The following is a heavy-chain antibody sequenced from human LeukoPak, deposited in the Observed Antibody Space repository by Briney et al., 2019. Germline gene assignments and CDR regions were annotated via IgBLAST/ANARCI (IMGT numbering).Heavy chain of an antibody. CDR2: IYYSGST. CDR1: GGSISSGGYY. CDR3: ARSLRSTVVTPYYYYGMDV. D-gene: IGHD4-23*01. J-gene: IGHJ6*02. Sequence: PSQTLSLTCTVSGGSISSGGYYWSWIRQHPGKGLEWIGYIYYSGSTYYNPSLKSRVTISVDTSKNQFPLKLSSVTAADTAVYYCARSLRSTVVTPYYYYGMDVWGQGTTVTVSS. V-gene: IGHV4-31*03.